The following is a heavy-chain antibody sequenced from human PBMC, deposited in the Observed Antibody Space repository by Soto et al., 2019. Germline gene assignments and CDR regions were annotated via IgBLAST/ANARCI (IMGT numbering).Heavy chain of an antibody. CDR2: IKQDGSER. CDR3: ATDSGTSDY. J-gene: IGHJ4*02. V-gene: IGHV3-7*01. Sequence: GGSLRLSCAASGFTFSTYWMSWVRQAPGKGLEWVANIKQDGSERYYVDSVEGRFTISRDNAKNSLSLQMNSLRAEDTAVYYCATDSGTSDYWGQGTLVTVSS. D-gene: IGHD1-1*01. CDR1: GFTFSTYW.